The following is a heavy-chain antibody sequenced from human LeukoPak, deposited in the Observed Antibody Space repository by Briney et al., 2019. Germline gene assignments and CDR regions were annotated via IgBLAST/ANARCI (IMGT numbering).Heavy chain of an antibody. CDR1: GFTFSSYS. CDR3: ARDLKYYDSSGFDY. CDR2: ISSSSSYI. V-gene: IGHV3-21*01. D-gene: IGHD3-22*01. J-gene: IGHJ4*02. Sequence: GGSLRLSCATSGFTFSSYSMNWVRQAPGKGLEWVSCISSSSSYIYYTDSVKGRFTISRDNAKNSLTLQMNSLRADDTAVYYCARDLKYYDSSGFDYWGQGTLVTVSS.